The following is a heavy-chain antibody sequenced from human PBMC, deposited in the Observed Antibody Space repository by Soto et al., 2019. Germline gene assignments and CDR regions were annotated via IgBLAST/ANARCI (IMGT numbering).Heavy chain of an antibody. CDR2: ISDDGDKR. J-gene: IGHJ4*02. V-gene: IGHV3-30*18. D-gene: IGHD1-26*01. Sequence: PGGSLRLSCVGSGFTFSNYGMHWVRQPPGKGLEWVALISDDGDKRYYADSVRGRLSISRDNSKDTLYLQMNSLGPDDTAVYFSPKARVRIVGANSFDYWGQGTPVTVSS. CDR3: PKARVRIVGANSFDY. CDR1: GFTFSNYG.